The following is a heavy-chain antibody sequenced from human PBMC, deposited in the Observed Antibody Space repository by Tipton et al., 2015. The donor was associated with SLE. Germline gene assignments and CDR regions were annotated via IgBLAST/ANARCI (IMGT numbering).Heavy chain of an antibody. V-gene: IGHV4-59*11. CDR2: IYYTGST. D-gene: IGHD3-3*02. CDR1: NGSINSQY. J-gene: IGHJ4*02. Sequence: TLSLTCSVSNGSINSQYWSWIRQFPGKRLEWIGYIYYTGSTSYNPSLENRVTMSVDMSKNRFSLSLTSVTSADTAVYYCARGGRGIYYLDYWGQGTLVTVSS. CDR3: ARGGRGIYYLDY.